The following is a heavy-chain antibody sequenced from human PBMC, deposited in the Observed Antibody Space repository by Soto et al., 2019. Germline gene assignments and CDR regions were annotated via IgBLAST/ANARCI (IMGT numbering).Heavy chain of an antibody. V-gene: IGHV5-51*01. Sequence: PGVSRKISFKGSGYTFTTYWIGWVRQMPGKGLEWMGIIYPGDSDTRYSPSFQGQVTISADKSISTAYLQWSSLKAADTAMYYCARGGYGGTYKDSFYIWGPGTMVTVSS. CDR3: ARGGYGGTYKDSFYI. CDR2: IYPGDSDT. CDR1: GYTFTTYW. J-gene: IGHJ3*02. D-gene: IGHD4-17*01.